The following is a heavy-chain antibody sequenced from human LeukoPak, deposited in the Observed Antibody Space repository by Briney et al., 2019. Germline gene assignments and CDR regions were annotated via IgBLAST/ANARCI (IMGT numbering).Heavy chain of an antibody. Sequence: SETLSLNCAVYGGSFSGYYWSWIRQPPGKGLEWIGEINHSGSTNYNPSLKSRVTISVDTSKNQFSLKLSSVTAADTAVYYCARGRGYRNWFDPWGQGTLVTVSS. CDR1: GGSFSGYY. D-gene: IGHD5-18*01. CDR3: ARGRGYRNWFDP. J-gene: IGHJ5*02. CDR2: INHSGST. V-gene: IGHV4-34*01.